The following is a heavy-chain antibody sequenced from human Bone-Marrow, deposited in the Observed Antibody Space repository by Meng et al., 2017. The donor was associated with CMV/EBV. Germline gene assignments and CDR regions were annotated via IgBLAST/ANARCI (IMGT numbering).Heavy chain of an antibody. Sequence: ITFNTFAMTWVRQAPGRGLEWVAAITGSGGSTYYADSVKGRFTISRDNSKNTLYLQMNSLGADDTAVYYCGVCSSGSCYSAFSRFDFWGQGTLDTVSS. D-gene: IGHD2-15*01. V-gene: IGHV3-23*01. CDR1: ITFNTFA. J-gene: IGHJ4*02. CDR3: GVCSSGSCYSAFSRFDF. CDR2: ITGSGGST.